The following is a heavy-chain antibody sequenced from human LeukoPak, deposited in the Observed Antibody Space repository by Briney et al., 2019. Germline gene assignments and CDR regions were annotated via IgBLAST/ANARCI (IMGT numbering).Heavy chain of an antibody. CDR3: TTLGTRFYCSGGSCSH. CDR1: GFTFSNAW. V-gene: IGHV3-15*01. Sequence: GGSLRLSCAASGFTFSNAWMSWVRQAPGKGLEWVVRIKSKTDGGTTDYAAPVKGRFTISRDDSKNTLYLQMNSLKTEDTAVYYCTTLGTRFYCSGGSCSHWGQGTLVTVSS. D-gene: IGHD2-15*01. J-gene: IGHJ4*02. CDR2: IKSKTDGGTT.